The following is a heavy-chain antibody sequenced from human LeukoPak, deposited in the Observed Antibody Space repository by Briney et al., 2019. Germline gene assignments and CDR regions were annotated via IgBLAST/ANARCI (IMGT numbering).Heavy chain of an antibody. J-gene: IGHJ4*02. Sequence: SETLSLTCTVSGGSISSGNYYWSWIRQPAGKGLEWIGRIYTSGSTNYNPSLKSRVTISVDTSKNQFSLKLSSVTAADTAVYYCARNIPARPQDYWGQGTPVTVSS. D-gene: IGHD6-6*01. CDR3: ARNIPARPQDY. CDR2: IYTSGST. CDR1: GGSISSGNYY. V-gene: IGHV4-61*02.